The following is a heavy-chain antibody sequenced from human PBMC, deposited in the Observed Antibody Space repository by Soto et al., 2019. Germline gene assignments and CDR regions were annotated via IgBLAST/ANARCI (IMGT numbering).Heavy chain of an antibody. CDR1: GYTFSTYA. CDR2: ISAYNGNT. Sequence: QVQLVQSGTEVKRPGASVKVSCKASGYTFSTYAISWVRQAPGQGLEWMGWISAYNGNTNYAQKLQGRVTMTTDTSTSAAFVERRSLRSDDTAVYYFARGGASDYYCGMDVWGQGATVTVSS. CDR3: ARGGASDYYCGMDV. J-gene: IGHJ6*02. V-gene: IGHV1-18*01.